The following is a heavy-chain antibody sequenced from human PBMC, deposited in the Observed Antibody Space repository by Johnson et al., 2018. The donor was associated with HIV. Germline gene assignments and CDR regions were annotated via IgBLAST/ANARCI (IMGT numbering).Heavy chain of an antibody. J-gene: IGHJ3*02. CDR1: EFTFSGYA. CDR2: ISGNGFSP. D-gene: IGHD3-22*01. V-gene: IGHV3-23*04. CDR3: DI. Sequence: VQLVESGGGLVQPGDSLRLLCAASEFTFSGYAMSWVRQAPGKGLEWVSGISGNGFSPYYADSVRGRFTISRDNAQNTLNLPSTMIVVVIQPRDAFDIWGQGTMVTVSS.